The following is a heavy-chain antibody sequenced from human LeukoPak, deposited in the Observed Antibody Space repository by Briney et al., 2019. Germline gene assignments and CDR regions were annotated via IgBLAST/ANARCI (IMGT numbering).Heavy chain of an antibody. Sequence: GGSLRLSCAASGFTFSSYAMSWVRQAPGKGLEWVSAISGSGGSTYYADSVKGRFTISRDNSKNTLYLQMNSLRAEDTAVYYCAKGALSIRSGAEYFQHWGQGTLVTVSS. J-gene: IGHJ1*01. CDR2: ISGSGGST. CDR3: AKGALSIRSGAEYFQH. V-gene: IGHV3-23*01. CDR1: GFTFSSYA. D-gene: IGHD2-8*02.